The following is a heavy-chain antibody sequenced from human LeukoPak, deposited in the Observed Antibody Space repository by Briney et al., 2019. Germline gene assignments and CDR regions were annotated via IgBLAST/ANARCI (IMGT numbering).Heavy chain of an antibody. CDR3: ARGAYYDFWSGYPTVNAFDI. V-gene: IGHV1-69*06. D-gene: IGHD3-3*01. CDR2: IIPIFGTA. J-gene: IGHJ3*02. Sequence: SVKVSCKASGGTFSSYAISWVRQAPGQGLEWMGGIIPIFGTANYAQKFQGRVTITADKSTSTAYMELSSLRSEDTAVYYCARGAYYDFWSGYPTVNAFDIWGQGTMVTVSS. CDR1: GGTFSSYA.